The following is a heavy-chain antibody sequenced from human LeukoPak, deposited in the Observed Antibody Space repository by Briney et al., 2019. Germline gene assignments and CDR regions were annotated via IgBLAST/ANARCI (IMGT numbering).Heavy chain of an antibody. J-gene: IGHJ4*02. CDR3: ARVPNSMLVVDITGGPGGPFDY. V-gene: IGHV1-46*01. CDR1: GYTFTSYY. D-gene: IGHD3-22*01. CDR2: INPSGGST. Sequence: ASVKVSCKASGYTFTSYYMHWVRQAPGQGLEWMGIINPSGGSTSYAQKFQGRVTMTRDTSTSTVYMELSRLRSDDTAVYYCARVPNSMLVVDITGGPGGPFDYWGQGTLVTVSS.